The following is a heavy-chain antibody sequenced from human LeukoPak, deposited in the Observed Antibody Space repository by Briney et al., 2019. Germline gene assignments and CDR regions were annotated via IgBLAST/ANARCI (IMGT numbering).Heavy chain of an antibody. CDR2: ISGSGGST. CDR3: AKEKEWLGDLNWFDP. CDR1: GFTFSSYA. J-gene: IGHJ5*02. V-gene: IGHV3-23*01. D-gene: IGHD3-3*01. Sequence: GAYLRLYCAASGFTFSSYAMSWVRQAPGKGLEWVSAISGSGGSTYYADSVKGRFTISRDNSKSTLYLQMNSLRAEDTAVYYCAKEKEWLGDLNWFDPWGQGTLVTVSS.